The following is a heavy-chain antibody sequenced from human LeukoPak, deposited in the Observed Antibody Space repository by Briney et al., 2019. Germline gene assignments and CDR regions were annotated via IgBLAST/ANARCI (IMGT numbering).Heavy chain of an antibody. CDR2: LSIDGGRT. Sequence: PGSSLRLSCAASAFTVTRYCMSWVRQAPGGGPGWDATLSIDGGRTCYADSVQGRFTVSRETSKNKLYMQMNSLRAEDTAVYYCARKGIGSSRYQNLDVWGKGTTVTVSS. V-gene: IGHV3-23*01. J-gene: IGHJ6*04. CDR3: ARKGIGSSRYQNLDV. CDR1: AFTVTRYC. D-gene: IGHD6-25*01.